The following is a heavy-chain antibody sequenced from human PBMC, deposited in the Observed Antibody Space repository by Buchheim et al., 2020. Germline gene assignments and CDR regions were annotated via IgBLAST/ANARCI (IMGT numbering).Heavy chain of an antibody. D-gene: IGHD3-3*01. V-gene: IGHV3-23*01. CDR2: ISGTTGRT. CDR1: GFTFSNYA. CDR3: AKGDHYYDFCLGS. J-gene: IGHJ5*02. Sequence: EVQLLESGGGLVQPGGSLRLSCAASGFTFSNYAMSWVRQAPGKGLEWVSTISGTTGRTYYADSVKGRFTISNDNSKNPLTLQLNSLRAEDTAVYYCAKGDHYYDFCLGSWGQGTL.